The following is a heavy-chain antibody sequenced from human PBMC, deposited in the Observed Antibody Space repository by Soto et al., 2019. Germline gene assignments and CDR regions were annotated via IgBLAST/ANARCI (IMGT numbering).Heavy chain of an antibody. CDR3: ARGGYCSGGSCYGAFDI. CDR1: GFTFSSYA. J-gene: IGHJ3*02. Sequence: PGGSLRLSCAASGFTFSSYAMHWVRQAPGKGLEWVAVISYDGSNKYYADSVKGRFTISRDNSKNTLYLQMNSLRAEDTAVYYCARGGYCSGGSCYGAFDIWGQGTMVTVSS. V-gene: IGHV3-30-3*01. D-gene: IGHD2-15*01. CDR2: ISYDGSNK.